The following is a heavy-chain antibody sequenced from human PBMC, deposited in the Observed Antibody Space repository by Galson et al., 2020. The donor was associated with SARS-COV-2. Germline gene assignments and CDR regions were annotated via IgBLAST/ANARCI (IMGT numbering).Heavy chain of an antibody. D-gene: IGHD2-21*02. CDR3: VTRYSVLVTGTVDF. CDR2: IRSKGDRT. CDR1: GFPFSSYA. J-gene: IGHJ4*02. V-gene: IGHV3-64*03. Sequence: GESLKISCSASGFPFSSYAMHWVRQAPGKGLEYVSAIRSKGDRTDYADSVKGRFTVSRDNSKNTLYLHMSSLRTDDTAVYFCVTRYSVLVTGTVDFWGQGTQVTVSS.